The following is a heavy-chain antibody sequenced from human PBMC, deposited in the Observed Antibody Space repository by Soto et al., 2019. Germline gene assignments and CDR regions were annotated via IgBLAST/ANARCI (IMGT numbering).Heavy chain of an antibody. CDR3: ARDGCSSTSCYGSYYYYGMDV. J-gene: IGHJ6*02. Sequence: GGSLRLSCAASGFTFSSYGMHWVRQAPGKGLEWVAVIWYDGSNKYYADSVKGRFTISRDNSKNTLYLQMNSLRAEDTAVYYCARDGCSSTSCYGSYYYYGMDVWGQGTTVTVSS. D-gene: IGHD2-2*01. V-gene: IGHV3-33*01. CDR1: GFTFSSYG. CDR2: IWYDGSNK.